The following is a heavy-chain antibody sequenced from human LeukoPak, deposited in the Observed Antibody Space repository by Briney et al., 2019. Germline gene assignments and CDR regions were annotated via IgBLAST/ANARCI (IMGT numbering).Heavy chain of an antibody. V-gene: IGHV3-49*04. Sequence: GGSLRLSCTASGFTFGDYAMSWVRQAPGKGLEWVGFIRSKAYGGTTEYAASVKGRFTISRDDSKSIAYLQMNSLKTEDTAVYYCTRDPNRSGYHGGPRAFDIWGQGTMVTVSS. CDR1: GFTFGDYA. CDR3: TRDPNRSGYHGGPRAFDI. CDR2: IRSKAYGGTT. J-gene: IGHJ3*02. D-gene: IGHD3-3*01.